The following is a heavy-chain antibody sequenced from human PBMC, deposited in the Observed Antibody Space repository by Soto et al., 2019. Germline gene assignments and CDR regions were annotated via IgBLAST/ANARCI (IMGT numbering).Heavy chain of an antibody. Sequence: VASVKVSCKASGYTFRNYHMHWVRQAPGQGLEWMGILNPTTGTTTYAQKFQGRVNMTRDTSTTTVYMELSSLTSGDTAGYYCARGLSGGGICVWGQETLVTISS. CDR1: GYTFRNYH. D-gene: IGHD2-15*01. J-gene: IGHJ4*02. CDR3: ARGLSGGGICV. V-gene: IGHV1-46*01. CDR2: LNPTTGTT.